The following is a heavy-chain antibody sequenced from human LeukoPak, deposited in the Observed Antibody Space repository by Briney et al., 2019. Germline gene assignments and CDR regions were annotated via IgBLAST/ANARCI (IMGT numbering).Heavy chain of an antibody. V-gene: IGHV3-33*01. Sequence: GGSLRLSCAASGFNFNDSGMHWVRQAPGKGLEWVAVIWYDGSEKYYADSVKGRLTISRDNSKNTLYLQMNSLRADDTAVYYCARDGYYGPGRPFDYWGQGALVSVSS. CDR1: GFNFNDSG. J-gene: IGHJ4*02. CDR2: IWYDGSEK. CDR3: ARDGYYGPGRPFDY. D-gene: IGHD3-10*01.